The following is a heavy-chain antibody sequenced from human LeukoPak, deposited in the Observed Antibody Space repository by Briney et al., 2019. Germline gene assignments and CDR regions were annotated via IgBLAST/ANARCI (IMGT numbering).Heavy chain of an antibody. CDR3: ARVGNYDSSGYYYAWFDP. V-gene: IGHV4-30-2*01. CDR2: IYHSGST. J-gene: IGHJ5*02. D-gene: IGHD3-22*01. CDR1: GGSISSCGYS. Sequence: SETLSLTCAVSGGSISSCGYSWSWNRPAPGTDLAWIVYIYHSGSTTNNASPKSRVTISGDRSKNQLSLKLSSVTGADTAVYYCARVGNYDSSGYYYAWFDPWGQGTLVTVSS.